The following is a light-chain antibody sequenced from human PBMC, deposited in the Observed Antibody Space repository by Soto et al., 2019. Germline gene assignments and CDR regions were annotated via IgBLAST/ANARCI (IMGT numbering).Light chain of an antibody. J-gene: IGLJ1*01. Sequence: QSVLTQPASVSGSPGQSITISCTGTSSDVGSYNLVSWYQQHPGKAPKPMVYEDTKRPSGVSNRFSGSKSGNTASLTISGLQAEDDADYYCCSYAGSGTFRVFGTGTKVTVL. CDR3: CSYAGSGTFRV. V-gene: IGLV2-23*02. CDR2: EDT. CDR1: SSDVGSYNL.